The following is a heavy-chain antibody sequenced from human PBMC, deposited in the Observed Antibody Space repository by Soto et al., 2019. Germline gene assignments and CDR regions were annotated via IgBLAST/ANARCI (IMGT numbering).Heavy chain of an antibody. V-gene: IGHV3-30*18. J-gene: IGHJ5*02. D-gene: IGHD2-2*01. Sequence: QVQLVESEGGVVQPGRSLRLSCAASGFTFSSYGMHWVRQAPGKGLEWVAVISYDGSNKYYADSVKGRFTISRDNSKNTLYLQMNSLRAEYTAVYYCAKGGLIVVVPPRFDPWGQGTLVTVSS. CDR3: AKGGLIVVVPPRFDP. CDR1: GFTFSSYG. CDR2: ISYDGSNK.